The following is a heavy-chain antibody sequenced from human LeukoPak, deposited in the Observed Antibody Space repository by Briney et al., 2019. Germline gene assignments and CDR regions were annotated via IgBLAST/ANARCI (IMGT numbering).Heavy chain of an antibody. Sequence: PSETLSLICTVSGGTLYNHHWSWIRQSPEKGLEWIGYVLYSGATTYNPSFRSRVTIAVDTSKNQVSLELSSVTAADTAVYYCARTEFNWFDPWGQGTRVTVSS. D-gene: IGHD3-10*01. CDR1: GGTLYNHH. V-gene: IGHV4-59*11. J-gene: IGHJ5*02. CDR2: VLYSGAT. CDR3: ARTEFNWFDP.